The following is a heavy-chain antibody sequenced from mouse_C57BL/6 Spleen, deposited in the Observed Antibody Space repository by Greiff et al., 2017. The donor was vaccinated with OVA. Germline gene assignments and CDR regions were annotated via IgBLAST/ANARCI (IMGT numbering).Heavy chain of an antibody. CDR1: GFTFSSYA. J-gene: IGHJ2*01. Sequence: EVQGVESGEGLVKPGGSLKLSCAASGFTFSSYAMSWVRQTPEKRLEWVAYISSGGDYIYYADTVKGRFTISRDNARNTLYLQMSSLKSEDTAMYYCTRDRGYYGSSDFDYWGQGTTLTVSS. CDR3: TRDRGYYGSSDFDY. CDR2: ISSGGDYI. D-gene: IGHD1-1*01. V-gene: IGHV5-9-1*02.